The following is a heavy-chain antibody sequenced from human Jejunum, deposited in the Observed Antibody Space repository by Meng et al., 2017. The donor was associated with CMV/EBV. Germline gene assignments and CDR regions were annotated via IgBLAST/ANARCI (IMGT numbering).Heavy chain of an antibody. CDR2: IYSGGST. V-gene: IGHV3-66*01. CDR1: EFTGRNNY. J-gene: IGHJ4*03. CDR3: ARGAGSSSSRRYLDY. Sequence: VGLGGGLVQPGGSRGLSCAASEFTGRNNYMAGVRQAPGKGLEWVSVIYSGGSTYYGDSVKDRFTISRDTSKNTVYLQMDSLRAEDTAVYYCARGAGSSSSRRYLDYWGQGTLVTVSS. D-gene: IGHD6-6*01.